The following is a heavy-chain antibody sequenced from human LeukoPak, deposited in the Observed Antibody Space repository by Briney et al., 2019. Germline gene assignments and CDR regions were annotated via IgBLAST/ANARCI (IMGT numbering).Heavy chain of an antibody. CDR1: GYTFTGYY. CDR2: INPNSGGT. V-gene: IGHV1-2*02. Sequence: ASVKVSCKASGYTFTGYYMHWVRQAPGQGLEWMGWINPNSGGTNYAQKVQGRVTMTRDTSISTAYMELSRLRSDDTAVYYCARDPRYLIAAAGTFPDYWGQGTLVTVSS. CDR3: ARDPRYLIAAAGTFPDY. J-gene: IGHJ4*02. D-gene: IGHD6-13*01.